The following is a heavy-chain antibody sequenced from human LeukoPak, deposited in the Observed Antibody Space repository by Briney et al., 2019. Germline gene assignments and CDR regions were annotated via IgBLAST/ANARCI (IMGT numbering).Heavy chain of an antibody. Sequence: ASVKVSCKASGYTFTSYYMHWVRQAPGQGLEWMGIINPSGGSTSYAQKFQGRVTMTRDTSTSTVYMELSSLRSEDTAVYYCARDIGDLDYSNYPYFDYWGQGTLVTVSS. CDR3: ARDIGDLDYSNYPYFDY. CDR2: INPSGGST. V-gene: IGHV1-46*01. D-gene: IGHD4-11*01. J-gene: IGHJ4*02. CDR1: GYTFTSYY.